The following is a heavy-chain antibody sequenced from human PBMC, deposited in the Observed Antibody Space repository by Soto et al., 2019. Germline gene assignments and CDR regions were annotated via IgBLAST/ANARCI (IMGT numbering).Heavy chain of an antibody. D-gene: IGHD3-10*01. CDR2: ISYDGGNK. CDR1: GFTFSSYG. J-gene: IGHJ6*02. V-gene: IGHV3-30*18. CDR3: AKVYGSGSYYTTYYYYYGMDV. Sequence: LRLSCAASGFTFSSYGMHWVRQAPGKGLEWVAVISYDGGNKYYADSVKGRFTISRDNSKNTLYLQMNSLRAEDTAVYYCAKVYGSGSYYTTYYYYYGMDVWGQGTTVTVSS.